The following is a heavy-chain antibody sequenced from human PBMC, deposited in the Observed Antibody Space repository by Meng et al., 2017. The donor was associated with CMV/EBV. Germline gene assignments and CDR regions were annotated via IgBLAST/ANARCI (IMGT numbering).Heavy chain of an antibody. J-gene: IGHJ4*02. CDR2: IRYDGSNK. Sequence: GESLKISCAASGFTFSSHGMHWVRQAPGKGLEWVAFIRYDGSNKYYADSVKGRFTISRDNSKNTLYLQMNSLRAEDTAVYYCAKDNPFGYCGGDCYFRYFDYWGQGTLVTVSS. D-gene: IGHD2-21*01. V-gene: IGHV3-30*02. CDR3: AKDNPFGYCGGDCYFRYFDY. CDR1: GFTFSSHG.